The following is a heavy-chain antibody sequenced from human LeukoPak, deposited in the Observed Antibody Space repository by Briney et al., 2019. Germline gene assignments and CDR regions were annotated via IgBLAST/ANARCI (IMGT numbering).Heavy chain of an antibody. J-gene: IGHJ5*02. D-gene: IGHD6-13*01. CDR1: GYTFTSYG. CDR2: ISAYNGNT. CDR3: ARKKGSSWEGWFDP. V-gene: IGHV1-18*01. Sequence: ASVKVSCKASGYTFTSYGISWVRQAPGQGLEWMGWISAYNGNTNYARKLQGRVTMTTDTSTSAAYMELRSLRSDDTAVYYCARKKGSSWEGWFDPWGQGTLVTVSS.